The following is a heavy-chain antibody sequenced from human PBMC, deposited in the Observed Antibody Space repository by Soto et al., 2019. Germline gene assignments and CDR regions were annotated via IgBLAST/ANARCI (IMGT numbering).Heavy chain of an antibody. CDR1: GFTFSSYG. D-gene: IGHD6-19*01. V-gene: IGHV3-33*01. CDR2: IWYDGSNK. CDR3: ARDPLLYISGWYKDY. J-gene: IGHJ4*02. Sequence: QVQLVESGGGVVQPGRSLRLSCAASGFTFSSYGMHWVRQAPGKGLEWVAVIWYDGSNKYYADSVKGRFTISRDNSKNTLYLQMNSLRAEDTAVYYCARDPLLYISGWYKDYWGQGTLVTVSS.